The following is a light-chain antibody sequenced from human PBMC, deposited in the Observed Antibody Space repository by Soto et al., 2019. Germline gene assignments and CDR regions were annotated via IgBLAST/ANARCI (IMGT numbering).Light chain of an antibody. V-gene: IGKV3D-20*02. CDR1: QTVNNGY. CDR3: QQRSDWPPIT. CDR2: GAS. Sequence: EIVLTQSPGTLSLSPGERATLSCRASQTVNNGYLAWYQQNLGQAPRLLIYGASTRATGIPDRFSGSGSGTDFTLTISSLEPEDFAVYYCQQRSDWPPITFGQGTRLEIK. J-gene: IGKJ5*01.